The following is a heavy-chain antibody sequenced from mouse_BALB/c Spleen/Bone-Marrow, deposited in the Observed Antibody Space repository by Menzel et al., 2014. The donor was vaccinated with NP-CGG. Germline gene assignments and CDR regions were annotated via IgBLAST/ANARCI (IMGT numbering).Heavy chain of an antibody. CDR2: IDPSDSET. V-gene: IGHV1-69*02. CDR3: ARALGDGYYYAMDY. CDR1: GYTFTSYW. Sequence: KQSGAELVKPGAPVKLSCKASGYTFTSYWMNWVKQRPGRGLEWIGRIDPSDSETHYNQKFKDKATLTVDKSSSTAYIQLSSLTSEDSAVYYCARALGDGYYYAMDYWGQGTSVTVSS. J-gene: IGHJ4*01. D-gene: IGHD2-3*01.